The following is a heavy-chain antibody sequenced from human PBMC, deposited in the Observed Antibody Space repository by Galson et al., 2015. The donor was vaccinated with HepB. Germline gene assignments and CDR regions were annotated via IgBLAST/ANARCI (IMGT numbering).Heavy chain of an antibody. D-gene: IGHD2-8*02. V-gene: IGHV1-24*01. CDR3: ATAYCTGISCYFDH. CDR2: FDPEDGEA. Sequence: SVKVSCKVSGHTLTELSMHWVRQAPGKGLEWMGGFDPEDGEAVYAQEFQGRVTMIEDTSTDTAYLELSSLGSEDTAVYFCATAYCTGISCYFDHWGQGTLVTVSS. J-gene: IGHJ4*02. CDR1: GHTLTELS.